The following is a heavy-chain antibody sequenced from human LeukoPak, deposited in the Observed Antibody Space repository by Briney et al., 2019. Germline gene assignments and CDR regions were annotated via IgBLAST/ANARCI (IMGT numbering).Heavy chain of an antibody. Sequence: ASVKVSCKASGCTFTGYYMHWVRQAPGQGLEWMGWINPNSGGTNYAQKFQGRVTMTRDTSISTAYMELSRLRSDDTAVYYCARDGGYCSSTSCYINFDYWGQGTLVTVSS. J-gene: IGHJ4*02. CDR3: ARDGGYCSSTSCYINFDY. V-gene: IGHV1-2*02. CDR1: GCTFTGYY. CDR2: INPNSGGT. D-gene: IGHD2-2*02.